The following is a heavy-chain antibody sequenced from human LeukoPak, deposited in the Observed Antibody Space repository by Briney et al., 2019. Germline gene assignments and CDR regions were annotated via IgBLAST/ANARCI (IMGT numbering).Heavy chain of an antibody. V-gene: IGHV4-39*07. D-gene: IGHD2-21*01. Sequence: PSETLSLTCTVSGGSISSSSYYWGWIRQPPGKGLEWIGSIYYSGSTYYNPSLKSRVTISVDTSKNQFSLKLRSVTAADTAVYYCARDGLAIGFDYWGQGTLVTVSS. J-gene: IGHJ4*02. CDR2: IYYSGST. CDR1: GGSISSSSYY. CDR3: ARDGLAIGFDY.